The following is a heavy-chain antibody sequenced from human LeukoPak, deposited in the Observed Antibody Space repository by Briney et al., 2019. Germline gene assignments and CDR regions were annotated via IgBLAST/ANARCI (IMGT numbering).Heavy chain of an antibody. J-gene: IGHJ6*04. V-gene: IGHV3-21*01. CDR3: AELGITMIGGV. D-gene: IGHD3-10*02. CDR2: ISSSSSYI. Sequence: PGGSLRLSCAASGFTFSSYSMNWVRQAPGKGLEWVSSISSSSSYIYYADSVKGRFTIPRDNAKNSLYLQMNSLRAEDTAVYYCAELGITMIGGVWGKGTTVTISS. CDR1: GFTFSSYS.